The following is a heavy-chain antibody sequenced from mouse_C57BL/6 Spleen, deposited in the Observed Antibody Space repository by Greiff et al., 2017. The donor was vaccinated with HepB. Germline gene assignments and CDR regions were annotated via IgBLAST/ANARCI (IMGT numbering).Heavy chain of an antibody. CDR2: ISSGSSTI. D-gene: IGHD2-4*01. CDR3: ARRYDYDRAMDY. V-gene: IGHV5-17*01. Sequence: EVKVEESGGGLVKPGGSLKLSCAASGFTFSDYGMHWVRQAPEKGLEWVAYISSGSSTIYYADTVKGRFTISRDNAKNTLFLQMTSLRSEDTAMYYCARRYDYDRAMDYWGQGTSVTVSS. J-gene: IGHJ4*01. CDR1: GFTFSDYG.